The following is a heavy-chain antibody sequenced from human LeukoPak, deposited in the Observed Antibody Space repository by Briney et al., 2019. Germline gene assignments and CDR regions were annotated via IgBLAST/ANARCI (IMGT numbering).Heavy chain of an antibody. D-gene: IGHD5-18*01. J-gene: IGHJ4*02. CDR1: GFTFSSYA. CDR3: AKALGGYRNYYFDY. Sequence: GGSLRLSCAASGFTFSSYAMSWVRQAPGKGLEWVSAISGSGGSTYYADSVKGRFTISRDNSKNTLYPQMNSLRAEDTAVYYCAKALGGYRNYYFDYWGQGTLVTVSS. CDR2: ISGSGGST. V-gene: IGHV3-23*01.